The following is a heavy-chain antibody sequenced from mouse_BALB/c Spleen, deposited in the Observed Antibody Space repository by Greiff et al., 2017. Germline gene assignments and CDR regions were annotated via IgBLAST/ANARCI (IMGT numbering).Heavy chain of an antibody. D-gene: IGHD1-1*01. J-gene: IGHJ4*01. CDR3: ARSDYGSAYYAMDY. CDR1: GYAFSSSW. V-gene: IGHV1-82*01. CDR2: IYPGDGDT. Sequence: VKLVESGPELVKPGASVKISCKASGYAFSSSWMNWVKQRPGQGLEWIGRIYPGDGDTNYNGKFKGKATLTADKSSSTAYMQLSSLTSVDSAVYFCARSDYGSAYYAMDYWGQGTSVTVSS.